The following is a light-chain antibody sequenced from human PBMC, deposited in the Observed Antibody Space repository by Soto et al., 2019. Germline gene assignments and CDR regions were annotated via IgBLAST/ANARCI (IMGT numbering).Light chain of an antibody. Sequence: DIQMTQSPSSLSASLGDRVTISCRASQNIDNYLNWYQQKPGKAPKLLIYATSTLQSGVPSRFSGSGSGTEFTLTISSLQPEDFATYYCQHYNSYSEAFGQGTKVDIK. CDR2: ATS. CDR1: QNIDNY. V-gene: IGKV1-39*01. J-gene: IGKJ1*01. CDR3: QHYNSYSEA.